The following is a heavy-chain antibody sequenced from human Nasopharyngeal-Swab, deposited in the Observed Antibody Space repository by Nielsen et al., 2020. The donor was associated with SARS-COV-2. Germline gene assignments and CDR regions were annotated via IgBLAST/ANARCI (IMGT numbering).Heavy chain of an antibody. CDR1: GSTSSNYA. Sequence: GGSLRLSCAASGSTSSNYAISWVSQAPGGGLEWVATMDYKEGVRTHYADSVKGRFTVSRDNSKNTAYLQMDSLRAEDTALYYCATWIVGHFDHWGQGAQVIVSS. J-gene: IGHJ4*02. CDR3: ATWIVGHFDH. CDR2: MDYKEGVRT. D-gene: IGHD2-15*01. V-gene: IGHV3-23*01.